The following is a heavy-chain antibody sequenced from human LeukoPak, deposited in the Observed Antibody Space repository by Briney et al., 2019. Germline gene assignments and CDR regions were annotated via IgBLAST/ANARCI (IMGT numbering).Heavy chain of an antibody. J-gene: IGHJ6*03. CDR2: INHSGST. V-gene: IGHV4-34*01. D-gene: IGHD3-10*01. CDR3: GRGLKRKVRGSPPPYYMDV. CDR1: GGSFSGYY. Sequence: SETLSLTGAVYGGSFSGYYWSWIRQPPGKGLEWIGKINHSGSTNYNPSLKSRVTIAVDTSKNQFSLKVSSVSAADTAVYYGGRGLKRKVRGSPPPYYMDVWGKGTTVTVSS.